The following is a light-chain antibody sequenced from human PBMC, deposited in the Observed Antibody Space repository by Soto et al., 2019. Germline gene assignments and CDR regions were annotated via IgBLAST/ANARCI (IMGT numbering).Light chain of an antibody. Sequence: QSALTQPASVSGSPGQSITISCTGTSSDVGSYNLVSWYQQHPGKAPKPMIYEVSKRPSGVSNRFAGSKSGNTASLTISGLQAEDEADYYCCSYAGSSTVKFGGGTKLTVL. CDR3: CSYAGSSTVK. CDR1: SSDVGSYNL. V-gene: IGLV2-23*02. CDR2: EVS. J-gene: IGLJ3*02.